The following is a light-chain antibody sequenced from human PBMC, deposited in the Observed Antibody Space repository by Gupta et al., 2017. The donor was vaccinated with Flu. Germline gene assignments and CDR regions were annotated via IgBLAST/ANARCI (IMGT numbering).Light chain of an antibody. CDR2: SVS. J-gene: IGKJ3*01. CDR3: QQHGGSPFT. V-gene: IGKV3-20*01. Sequence: EIVFTQSPGPLSLSPGERATLSCRASQSVSRNLAWYQQKPGQAPRLLLYSVSSRATGIPDRFSGSGSGTDFTLTISRLEPEDFAVYYCQQHGGSPFTFGPGTKVDIK. CDR1: QSVSRN.